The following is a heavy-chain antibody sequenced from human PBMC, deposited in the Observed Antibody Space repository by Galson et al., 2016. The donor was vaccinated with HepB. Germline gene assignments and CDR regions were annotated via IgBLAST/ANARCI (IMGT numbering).Heavy chain of an antibody. Sequence: ETLSLTCTVSGGPISGSSFYWGCIRQPPGKGLEWIGSVYYSGATYYNPSLKSRVTISVDRSKNQFSLRLSSVTAADTAVYYCAKGLRFIYHYGMDVWGQGTTVTVSS. CDR3: AKGLRFIYHYGMDV. CDR2: VYYSGAT. V-gene: IGHV4-39*01. CDR1: GGPISGSSFY. J-gene: IGHJ6*02.